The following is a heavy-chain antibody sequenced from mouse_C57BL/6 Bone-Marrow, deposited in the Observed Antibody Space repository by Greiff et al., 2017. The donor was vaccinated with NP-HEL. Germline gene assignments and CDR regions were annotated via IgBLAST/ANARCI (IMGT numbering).Heavy chain of an antibody. CDR2: FYPGSGSI. J-gene: IGHJ4*01. D-gene: IGHD1-1*01. Sequence: VKLQESGAELVKPGASVKLSCKASGYTFTEYTIHWVKQRSGQGLEWIGWFYPGSGSIKYNEKFKDKATLTADKSSSTVYMELSRLTSEDSAVYFCARHEAPYGSSYGAMDYWGQGTSVTVSS. CDR3: ARHEAPYGSSYGAMDY. CDR1: GYTFTEYT. V-gene: IGHV1-62-2*01.